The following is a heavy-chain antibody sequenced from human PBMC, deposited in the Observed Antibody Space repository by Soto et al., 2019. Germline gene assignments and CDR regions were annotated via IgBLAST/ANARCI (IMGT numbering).Heavy chain of an antibody. CDR2: ISWNSGSI. Sequence: SLKISCAASGFTFDDYAMHWVRQAPGKGLEWVSGISWNSGSIGYADSVKGRFTISGDNAKNSLYLQMNSLGAEDTALYYCAKAASYSSSKAFDYWGQGTLVTVSS. D-gene: IGHD6-13*01. CDR1: GFTFDDYA. J-gene: IGHJ4*02. V-gene: IGHV3-9*01. CDR3: AKAASYSSSKAFDY.